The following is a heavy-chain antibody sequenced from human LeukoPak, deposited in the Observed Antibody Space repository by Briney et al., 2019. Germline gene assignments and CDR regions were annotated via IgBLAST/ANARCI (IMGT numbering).Heavy chain of an antibody. CDR2: ISSNGGST. D-gene: IGHD6-13*01. Sequence: GGSLRLSCAASGFTFSSYAMHWVRQAPGKGLEYVSAISSNGGSTYYANSVKGRFTISRDNSKNTLYLQMGSLRAEDMAVYYCARGVDSSSWSFDYWGQGTLATVSS. CDR3: ARGVDSSSWSFDY. CDR1: GFTFSSYA. J-gene: IGHJ4*02. V-gene: IGHV3-64*01.